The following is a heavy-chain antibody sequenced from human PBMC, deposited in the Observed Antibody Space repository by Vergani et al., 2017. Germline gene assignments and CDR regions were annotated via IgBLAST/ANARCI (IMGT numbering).Heavy chain of an antibody. J-gene: IGHJ4*02. D-gene: IGHD1-1*01. Sequence: QVQLQQWGAGLLKPSETLSLTCAVYGGSFSSYYWSWIRQPAGKGLEWIGRIYTSGSTNYNPSLKSRVTMSVDTSKNQFSLKLSSVTAADTAVYYCARDKTGTTYYFDYWGQGTLVTVSS. CDR2: IYTSGST. CDR3: ARDKTGTTYYFDY. V-gene: IGHV4-59*10. CDR1: GGSFSSYY.